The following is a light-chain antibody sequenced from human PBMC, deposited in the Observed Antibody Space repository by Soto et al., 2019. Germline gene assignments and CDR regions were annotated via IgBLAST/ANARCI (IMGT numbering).Light chain of an antibody. V-gene: IGKV3-15*01. CDR1: QSVGRD. CDR3: QQYNTRPPT. Sequence: EIVMTQSPATLSVSPGEGATLSCRASQSVGRDLAWYQQKPGQAPRLLIYGASTRATGIPARFTGSGSGTEFTLAINSLQSEGFAVYWCQQYNTRPPTFGPGTKVDI. J-gene: IGKJ3*01. CDR2: GAS.